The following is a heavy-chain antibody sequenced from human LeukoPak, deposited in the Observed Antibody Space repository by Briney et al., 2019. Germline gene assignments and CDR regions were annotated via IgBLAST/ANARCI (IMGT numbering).Heavy chain of an antibody. D-gene: IGHD6-19*01. J-gene: IGHJ4*02. Sequence: GGSLRLSCAASGFTFSDYYMSWIRQAPGKGLEWVSYISGSGGTIYYADSVKGRFSISRDNAKSSLYLQMNSLRVEDTAVYYCALLAVASDFDYWGQGALVTVSS. CDR2: ISGSGGTI. V-gene: IGHV3-11*04. CDR3: ALLAVASDFDY. CDR1: GFTFSDYY.